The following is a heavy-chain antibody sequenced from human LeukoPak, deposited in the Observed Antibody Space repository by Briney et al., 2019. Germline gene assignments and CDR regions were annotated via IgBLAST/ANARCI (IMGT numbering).Heavy chain of an antibody. CDR1: GFTFSNYW. D-gene: IGHD1-7*01. CDR3: GREIPGGTTSLDC. J-gene: IGHJ4*02. CDR2: IKEDGSDK. V-gene: IGHV3-7*04. Sequence: NPGGSLRLSCAASGFTFSNYWMSWVRQAPGKGLEWVANIKEDGSDKNYVDSVRGRFTISRDNAKNALYLQMNSLRAEDTAVYYCGREIPGGTTSLDCWGRGTVVTVSS.